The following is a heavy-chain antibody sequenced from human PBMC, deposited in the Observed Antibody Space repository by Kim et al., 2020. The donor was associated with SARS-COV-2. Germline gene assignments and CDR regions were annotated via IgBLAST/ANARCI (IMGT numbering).Heavy chain of an antibody. Sequence: SETLSLTCNVSGGSMTTNSYFWGWIRQPPGKGLEWVGCVYFSGSTYYNPSLRSRLSISIDTSKQQFSLRLSSVTAADTAVYYCARHVSQYTSLYRFDSWGLGTLVTVSS. D-gene: IGHD2-2*01. J-gene: IGHJ4*02. CDR3: ARHVSQYTSLYRFDS. CDR1: GGSMTTNSYF. V-gene: IGHV4-39*01. CDR2: VYFSGST.